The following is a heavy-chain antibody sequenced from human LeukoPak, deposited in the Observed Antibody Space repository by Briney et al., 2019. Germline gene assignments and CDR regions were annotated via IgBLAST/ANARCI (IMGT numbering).Heavy chain of an antibody. V-gene: IGHV3-23*01. CDR1: GFTFTNYA. CDR2: ISGSGAST. CDR3: AKDLGYYYDSSGYSLFDY. J-gene: IGHJ4*02. D-gene: IGHD3-22*01. Sequence: QRGGPLRLSCAASGFTFTNYAMSGVRQAPGKGLEWFSAISGSGASTYYADSVKGRFTISRDSSKNTLYLQMNSLRAEDTAVYYCAKDLGYYYDSSGYSLFDYWGQGTLVTVSS.